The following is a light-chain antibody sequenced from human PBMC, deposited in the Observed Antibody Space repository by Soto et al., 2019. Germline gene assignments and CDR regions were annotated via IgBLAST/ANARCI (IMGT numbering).Light chain of an antibody. V-gene: IGKV3-11*01. Sequence: EIVLTQSPATLSLSPGERATLSCRASQSVGSYLAWYQQKPGQAPRLLIYDASNRATGIPARFSGSGSGADFPLTISSLEPEDVAVYFCQQRSNWLTFGGGTKVEIK. CDR1: QSVGSY. CDR3: QQRSNWLT. J-gene: IGKJ4*01. CDR2: DAS.